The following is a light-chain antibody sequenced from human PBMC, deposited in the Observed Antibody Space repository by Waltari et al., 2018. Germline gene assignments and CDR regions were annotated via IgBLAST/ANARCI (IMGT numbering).Light chain of an antibody. V-gene: IGKV3D-15*01. Sequence: EVVMTQSPATLSVSPGERVSLSGRASQSAKTRLAWYQQTPGQAPGALIDRASPRAAGVPDKFSGSRSGTGFTLTISSLQSEDSAIYYCQQYNIWPWTFGPGTNVDIK. CDR3: QQYNIWPWT. J-gene: IGKJ1*01. CDR1: QSAKTR. CDR2: RAS.